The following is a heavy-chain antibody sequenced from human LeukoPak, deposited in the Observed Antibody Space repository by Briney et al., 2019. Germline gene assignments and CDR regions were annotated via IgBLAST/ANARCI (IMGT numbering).Heavy chain of an antibody. V-gene: IGHV3-30*02. CDR3: AKDRGYYGSGSYPNFDY. J-gene: IGHJ4*02. CDR2: IRYDGSNK. D-gene: IGHD3-10*01. CDR1: GFTFSSYG. Sequence: GGSLRLSWAASGFTFSSYGMHWVRQAPGKGLEWVAFIRYDGSNKYYADSVKGRFTISRDNSKNTLYLQMNSLRAEDTAVYYCAKDRGYYGSGSYPNFDYWGQGTLVTVSS.